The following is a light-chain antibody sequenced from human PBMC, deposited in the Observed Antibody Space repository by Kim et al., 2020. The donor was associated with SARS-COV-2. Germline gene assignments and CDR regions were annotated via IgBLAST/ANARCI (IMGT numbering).Light chain of an antibody. CDR2: AAS. J-gene: IGKJ2*03. CDR3: QQTFRTQYS. Sequence: DIEMTQSLSALSASVGDRVTISCRASQSVSINLNWYQQRPGKAPRLLISAASNLQSGVPSRFSGSGSGTGFTLTISSLQPEDFGSYYCQQTFRTQYSFGQGTKLEI. CDR1: QSVSIN. V-gene: IGKV1-39*01.